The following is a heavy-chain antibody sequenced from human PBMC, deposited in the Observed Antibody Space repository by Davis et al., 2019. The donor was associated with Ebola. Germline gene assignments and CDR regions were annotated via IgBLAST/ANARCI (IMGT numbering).Heavy chain of an antibody. CDR2: INHSGST. Sequence: MPSETLSLTCAVYGWSFSNYFYSWIRQPPGNGLEWIGEINHSGSTNYNPSLKSRVTISVDTSKNQFSLRLSSVTAADTAVYYCASGRRLVQDYWGQGTLVTVSS. J-gene: IGHJ4*02. V-gene: IGHV4-34*01. CDR1: GWSFSNYF. D-gene: IGHD6-13*01. CDR3: ASGRRLVQDY.